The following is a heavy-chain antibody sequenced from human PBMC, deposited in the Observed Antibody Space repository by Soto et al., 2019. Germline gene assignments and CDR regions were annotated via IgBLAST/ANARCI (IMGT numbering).Heavy chain of an antibody. CDR2: IYHSGST. J-gene: IGHJ6*02. CDR1: GGSIGTSNW. CDR3: ARVSGSYYYGMDV. V-gene: IGHV4-4*02. D-gene: IGHD1-26*01. Sequence: PSETLSLTCAVSGGSIGTSNWWSWVRQPPGKGLEWIGEIYHSGSTNYNPSLKSRVTISVDKSKNQFSLKLSSVTAADTAVYYCARVSGSYYYGMDVWGQGTTVT.